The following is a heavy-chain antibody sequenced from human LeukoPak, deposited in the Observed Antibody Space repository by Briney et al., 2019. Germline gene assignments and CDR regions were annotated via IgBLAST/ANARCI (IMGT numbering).Heavy chain of an antibody. CDR3: ARSKRRGDLLDY. CDR1: GYTFSNYG. Sequence: GASVKVSCKASGYTFSNYGISWVRQAPGQGLEWMGWINPKTNGTNFALKFLGRVTMTRDTSISTAYMELTSLRSDDTALYYCARSKRRGDLLDYWGQGILVTVSS. D-gene: IGHD2-21*02. CDR2: INPKTNGT. J-gene: IGHJ4*02. V-gene: IGHV1-2*02.